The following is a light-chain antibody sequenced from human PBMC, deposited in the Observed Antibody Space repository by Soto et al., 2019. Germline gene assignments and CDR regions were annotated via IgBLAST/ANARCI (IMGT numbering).Light chain of an antibody. CDR1: RTVNSQ. Sequence: EIVLTQSPASVSLSPGGRATLSCRASRTVNSQLAWYQQKPGQAPRLLIYDTFNRAAGIPARFSGSETGTDITLTINNLEPEDSAVYYCQQRWDWPLTFGGGTKVDIK. J-gene: IGKJ4*01. V-gene: IGKV3-11*01. CDR3: QQRWDWPLT. CDR2: DTF.